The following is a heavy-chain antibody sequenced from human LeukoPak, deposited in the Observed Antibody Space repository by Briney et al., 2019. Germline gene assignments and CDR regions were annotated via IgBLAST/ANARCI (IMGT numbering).Heavy chain of an antibody. J-gene: IGHJ6*03. CDR2: ISAYNGNT. D-gene: IGHD2-2*01. V-gene: IGHV1-18*01. CDR1: GYTFTSYG. Sequence: ASVKVSCKASGYTFTSYGISWVRQAPGQGLEWMGWISAYNGNTNYAQKLQGRVTMTTDTSTSTVYMELRSLRSDDTAVYYCARDGDCSSTSCYPYYMDVWGKGTTVTVSS. CDR3: ARDGDCSSTSCYPYYMDV.